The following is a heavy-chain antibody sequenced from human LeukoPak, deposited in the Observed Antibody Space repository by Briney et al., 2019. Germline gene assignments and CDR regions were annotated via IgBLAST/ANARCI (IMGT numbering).Heavy chain of an antibody. Sequence: SETLSLTCSVSGDSISSYSWSWIRQPPVKGLEWIGYIHYSESTTYNPSLKSRVTISADPSKHQLSLSLSSVTAADTAVYYCARGQGSGSSWAFDYWGQGTLVTVSS. CDR2: IHYSEST. J-gene: IGHJ4*02. CDR1: GDSISSYS. V-gene: IGHV4-59*01. D-gene: IGHD1-26*01. CDR3: ARGQGSGSSWAFDY.